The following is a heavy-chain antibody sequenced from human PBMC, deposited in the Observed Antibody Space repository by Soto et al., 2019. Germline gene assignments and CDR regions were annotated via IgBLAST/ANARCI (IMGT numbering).Heavy chain of an antibody. CDR2: IYYSGST. CDR3: ARRQSSTWYGL. Sequence: PSETLSLTCTVSGGSISSSSYYWGWIRQPPGKGLEWIGSIYYSGSTYYNPSLKSRVTISVDTSKNQFSLKLSSVTAADTAVSYCARRQSSTWYGLRGQGTLVTVSS. D-gene: IGHD6-13*01. V-gene: IGHV4-39*01. J-gene: IGHJ4*02. CDR1: GGSISSSSYY.